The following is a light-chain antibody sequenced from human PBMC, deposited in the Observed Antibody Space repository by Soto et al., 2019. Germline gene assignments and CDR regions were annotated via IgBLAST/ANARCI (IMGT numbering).Light chain of an antibody. CDR2: GAT. V-gene: IGKV3-11*01. J-gene: IGKJ1*01. CDR1: QSVNIY. CDR3: QQRSNWPRT. Sequence: VMTQFPATLSVSPGERATLSCRASQSVNIYLAWYQQKPGQAPRLLIFGATYRATGIPARFSGSGSGTDFTLTISSLEPEDFALYYCQQRSNWPRTFGQGTKVDIK.